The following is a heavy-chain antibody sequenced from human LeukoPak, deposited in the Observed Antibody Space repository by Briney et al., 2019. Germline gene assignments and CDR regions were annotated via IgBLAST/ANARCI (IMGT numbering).Heavy chain of an antibody. D-gene: IGHD4-17*01. J-gene: IGHJ1*01. CDR3: TTGFPNYGDYRGYFQH. V-gene: IGHV3-15*05. CDR1: GFXFTNAW. Sequence: GGSLRLSCAASGFXFTNAWISWVRQAPGKGLEWVGRIKSKADGRTTDCAAPVKGRFTISGDDSKTTLYLQMNNLKTEDTAVYYCTTGFPNYGDYRGYFQHWGQGTLVTVAS. CDR2: IKSKADGRTT.